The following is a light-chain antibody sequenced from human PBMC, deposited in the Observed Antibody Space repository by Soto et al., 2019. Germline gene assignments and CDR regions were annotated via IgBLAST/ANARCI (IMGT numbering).Light chain of an antibody. CDR2: LCSDGGH. Sequence: QPVLTQSPSASASLGASVKLTCTLSSGHSRYTIAWHQQQPEKGPRFVMRLCSDGGHTKGDGIPDRFSGSSSGAERYLTISSLQSEDEADYYCQTWGTGLQVFGGGTKLTVL. V-gene: IGLV4-69*02. CDR1: SGHSRYT. J-gene: IGLJ3*02. CDR3: QTWGTGLQV.